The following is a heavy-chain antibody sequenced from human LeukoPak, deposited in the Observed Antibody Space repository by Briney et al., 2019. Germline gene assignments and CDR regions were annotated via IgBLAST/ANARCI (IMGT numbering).Heavy chain of an antibody. CDR3: ARDHNYAFDN. Sequence: PGGSLRLSCAASGFPFSEYSMNWVRQAPGKGLEWISYIGISSGNTKYADSVKGRFTVSGDNARNSLYLQMNSLRAEDTAVYYCARDHNYAFDNWGQGTLVTVSS. CDR1: GFPFSEYS. D-gene: IGHD1-1*01. V-gene: IGHV3-11*06. J-gene: IGHJ4*02. CDR2: IGISSGNT.